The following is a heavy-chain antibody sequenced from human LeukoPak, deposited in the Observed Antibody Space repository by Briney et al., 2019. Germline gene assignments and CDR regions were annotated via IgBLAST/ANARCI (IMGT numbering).Heavy chain of an antibody. CDR2: ISSSSTI. V-gene: IGHV3-48*01. J-gene: IGHJ3*02. Sequence: GGSLRLSCAASGFTFSSYSMNWVRQAPGKGLEWVSYISSSSTIYYADSVKGRFTISRDNAKNSLYLQMNSLRAEDTAVYYCARCPFQRSPSPFDIWGQGTMVTVSS. D-gene: IGHD2/OR15-2a*01. CDR3: ARCPFQRSPSPFDI. CDR1: GFTFSSYS.